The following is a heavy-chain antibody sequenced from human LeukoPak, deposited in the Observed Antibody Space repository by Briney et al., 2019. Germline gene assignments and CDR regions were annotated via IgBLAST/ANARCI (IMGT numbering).Heavy chain of an antibody. CDR2: ISSSGRTI. CDR1: GFTFSDYY. CDR3: ARVYSGYDPFDY. V-gene: IGHV3-11*04. D-gene: IGHD5-12*01. J-gene: IGHJ4*02. Sequence: PGGSLRLSCAASGFTFSDYYMSWIRQAPGKGLEWVSYISSSGRTIYYADSMKGRFTISRDNAKNTLYLQMNSLRAEDTAVYYCARVYSGYDPFDYWGQGTLVTVSS.